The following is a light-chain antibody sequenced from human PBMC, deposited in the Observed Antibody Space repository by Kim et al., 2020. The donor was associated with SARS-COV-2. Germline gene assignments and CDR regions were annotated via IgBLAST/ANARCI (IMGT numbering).Light chain of an antibody. CDR1: EGVRRN. Sequence: VSPGERATLSGRASEGVRRNVAWYQQKPGQAPRLLIYGGSTRATGIPAKFSGSGSGTEFTRTINSLQSDDSAVYYCQQYSNWPRYSFGLGTKLEI. J-gene: IGKJ2*03. CDR3: QQYSNWPRYS. CDR2: GGS. V-gene: IGKV3-15*01.